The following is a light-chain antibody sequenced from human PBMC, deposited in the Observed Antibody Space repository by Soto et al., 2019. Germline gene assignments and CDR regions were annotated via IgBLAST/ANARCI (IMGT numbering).Light chain of an antibody. J-gene: IGLJ1*01. CDR3: GSYTGTIYV. V-gene: IGLV2-14*01. CDR2: EVS. CDR1: SGDVGVYKL. Sequence: QSALTQPASVSGSPGQSITISCTGTSGDVGVYKLVSWYQQHPGKAPKLIIYEVSNRPSGVSSRFSGSMSGNTASLTISGLQAEGEADYYCGSYTGTIYVFGTGTKVTVL.